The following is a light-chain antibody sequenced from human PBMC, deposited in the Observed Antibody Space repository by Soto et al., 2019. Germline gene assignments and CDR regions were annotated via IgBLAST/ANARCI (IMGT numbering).Light chain of an antibody. Sequence: EIVLTQSPATLPLSPGERATLSCRASQSVSSYLAWYQQKPGQAPRLLIYDASNRATGIPARFSGSGSGTDFTLTIRSLEPEDFAVYYCKQRSNWPLTFGGGTKVDIK. CDR2: DAS. CDR1: QSVSSY. J-gene: IGKJ4*01. V-gene: IGKV3-11*01. CDR3: KQRSNWPLT.